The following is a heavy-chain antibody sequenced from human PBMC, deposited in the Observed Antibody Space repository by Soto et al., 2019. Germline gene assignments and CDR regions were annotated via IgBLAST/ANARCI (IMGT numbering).Heavy chain of an antibody. CDR1: GGSISSGGYY. Sequence: SSETLSLTCTVSGGSISSGGYYWSWIRQHPGKGLEWIGYIYYSGSTYYNPSLKSRVTISVDTSKNQFSLKLSSVTAADTAVYYCARRQDYYDSSGYDYWGQGTLVTVSS. CDR2: IYYSGST. J-gene: IGHJ4*02. CDR3: ARRQDYYDSSGYDY. D-gene: IGHD3-22*01. V-gene: IGHV4-31*03.